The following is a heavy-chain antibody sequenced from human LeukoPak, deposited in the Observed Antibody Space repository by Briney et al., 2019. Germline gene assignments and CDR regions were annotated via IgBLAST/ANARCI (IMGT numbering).Heavy chain of an antibody. CDR3: ARGGLLSAPSIAAVIDY. CDR2: ISSSGSTI. D-gene: IGHD6-6*01. J-gene: IGHJ4*02. CDR1: GFTFSSYE. Sequence: GGSLRLSCAASGFTFSSYEMNWVRQAPGKGLEWVSYISSSGSTIYYSDSVKGRFTISRDNSKNTLYLQMNSLRAEDTAVYYCARGGLLSAPSIAAVIDYWGQGTLVTVSS. V-gene: IGHV3-48*03.